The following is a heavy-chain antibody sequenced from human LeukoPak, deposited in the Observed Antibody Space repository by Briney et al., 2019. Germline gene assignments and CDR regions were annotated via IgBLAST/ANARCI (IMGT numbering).Heavy chain of an antibody. CDR1: GYTFTGYY. Sequence: GASVKVSCKASGYTFTGYYMHWVRQAPGQGLEWMGWINPNSGGTNYAQKFQGRVTMTRDTSISTAYMELSRLRSDDTAVYYCASRGTYSYAYYYYYYMDVWGKGTTVTVSS. CDR3: ASRGTYSYAYYYYYYMDV. D-gene: IGHD5-18*01. CDR2: INPNSGGT. V-gene: IGHV1-2*02. J-gene: IGHJ6*03.